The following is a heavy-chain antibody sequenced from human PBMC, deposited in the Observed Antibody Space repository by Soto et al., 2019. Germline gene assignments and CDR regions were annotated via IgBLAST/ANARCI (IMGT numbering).Heavy chain of an antibody. J-gene: IGHJ6*02. CDR1: GGSISSSSYY. CDR2: IYYSGST. V-gene: IGHV4-39*01. Sequence: PSETLSLTCTVSGGSISSSSYYWGWIRQPPGKGLEWIGSIYYSGSTYYNPSLKSRVTISVDTSKNQFSLKLSSVTAADTAVYYCAPWGTFFGVVNYGMDVWGQGTTVT. D-gene: IGHD3-3*01. CDR3: APWGTFFGVVNYGMDV.